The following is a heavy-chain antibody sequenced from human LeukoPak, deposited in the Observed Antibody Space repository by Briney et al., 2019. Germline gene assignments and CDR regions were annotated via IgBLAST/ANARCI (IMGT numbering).Heavy chain of an antibody. Sequence: ASVKVSCKASGYTFTSYGISWVRQAPGQGLEWMGWISAYNGNTNYAQKLQGRVTMTTDTSTSTAYMELRSLRSDDTAVYYCARAVRIVVVVAVTVAFGIWGQGTMVTVSS. V-gene: IGHV1-18*04. CDR3: ARAVRIVVVVAVTVAFGI. D-gene: IGHD2-15*01. CDR2: ISAYNGNT. J-gene: IGHJ3*02. CDR1: GYTFTSYG.